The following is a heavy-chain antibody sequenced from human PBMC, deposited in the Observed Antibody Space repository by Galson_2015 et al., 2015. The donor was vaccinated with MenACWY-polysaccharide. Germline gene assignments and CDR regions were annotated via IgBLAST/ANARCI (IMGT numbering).Heavy chain of an antibody. Sequence: SLRLSCAVSGFTFNSYTMSWVRQAPGKGLEWVSGVSGSGASTYCADSVKGRFTISRDNSRNTLYLQMNSLRAEDTAIYYCANPGLSTGRSSDVDFWGQGTLVTVSS. D-gene: IGHD6-25*01. CDR1: GFTFNSYT. CDR3: ANPGLSTGRSSDVDF. CDR2: VSGSGAST. V-gene: IGHV3-23*01. J-gene: IGHJ4*02.